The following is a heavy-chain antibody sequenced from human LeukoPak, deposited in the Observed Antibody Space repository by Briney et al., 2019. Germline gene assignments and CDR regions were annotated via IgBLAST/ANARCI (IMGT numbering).Heavy chain of an antibody. CDR3: AKYPGGFTGIVNYYHMDV. Sequence: GGSLRLSCAASGFTFSSYAMSWVRQAPGKGLEWVSAISGSGGSTYYADSVKGRFTISRDNSKNTLFLQMNSLRPEDTALYYCAKYPGGFTGIVNYYHMDVWGKGTTVTVSS. J-gene: IGHJ6*03. CDR1: GFTFSSYA. V-gene: IGHV3-23*01. D-gene: IGHD1-26*01. CDR2: ISGSGGST.